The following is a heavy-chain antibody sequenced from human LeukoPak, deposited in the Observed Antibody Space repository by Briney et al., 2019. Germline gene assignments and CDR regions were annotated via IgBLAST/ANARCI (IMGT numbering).Heavy chain of an antibody. CDR1: GFTFSSYG. D-gene: IGHD5-18*01. V-gene: IGHV3-30*18. CDR2: ISYDGSNK. CDR3: AKDRGYSYGLV. J-gene: IGHJ4*02. Sequence: GGSLRLSCAASGFTFSSYGMHWVRQAPGKGLEWVAVISYDGSNKYYAGSVKGRFTISRDNSKNTLYLQMNSLRAEDTAVYYCAKDRGYSYGLVWGQGTLVTVSS.